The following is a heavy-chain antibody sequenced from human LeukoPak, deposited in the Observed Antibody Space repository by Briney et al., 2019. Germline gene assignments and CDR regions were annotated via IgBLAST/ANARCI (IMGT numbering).Heavy chain of an antibody. J-gene: IGHJ4*02. CDR1: GFAFSSHS. CDR3: ATLGYCSSTSCYVGVHS. V-gene: IGHV3-21*01. Sequence: GGSLRLSCAASGFAFSSHSMNWVRQAPGKGLEWVSSISSSSSYIYYADSVKGRFTISRDNAKNSLYLQMNSLRAEDTAVYYCATLGYCSSTSCYVGVHSWGQGTLVTVSS. CDR2: ISSSSSYI. D-gene: IGHD2-2*01.